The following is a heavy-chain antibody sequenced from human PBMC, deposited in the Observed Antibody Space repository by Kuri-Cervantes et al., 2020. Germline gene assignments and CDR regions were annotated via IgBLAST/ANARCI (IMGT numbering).Heavy chain of an antibody. V-gene: IGHV3-7*01. CDR3: ARGRNPDILTGFH. J-gene: IGHJ4*02. D-gene: IGHD3-9*01. CDR2: IQQDGSVK. Sequence: GESLKISCAASGFTFISYWMNWVRQAPGKGLEWVATIQQDGSVKYYLDSVKGRFTISRDNADNSLYLQMNSLRAEDTAVYYCARGRNPDILTGFHWGQGTLVTVSS. CDR1: GFTFISYW.